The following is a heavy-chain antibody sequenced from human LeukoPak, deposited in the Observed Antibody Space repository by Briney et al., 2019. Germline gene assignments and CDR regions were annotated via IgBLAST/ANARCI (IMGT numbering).Heavy chain of an antibody. D-gene: IGHD5-18*01. CDR2: ISSSSSDI. J-gene: IGHJ6*02. V-gene: IGHV3-48*01. Sequence: PGGSLRLSCAASGFTFNSYSMNWVRQAPGKGLEWVSYISSSSSDIYYADSVKGRFTISRDNAKNSLYLQMDSLRAEDTAVYYCARVTRDYYGMDVWGQGTTVTVSS. CDR1: GFTFNSYS. CDR3: ARVTRDYYGMDV.